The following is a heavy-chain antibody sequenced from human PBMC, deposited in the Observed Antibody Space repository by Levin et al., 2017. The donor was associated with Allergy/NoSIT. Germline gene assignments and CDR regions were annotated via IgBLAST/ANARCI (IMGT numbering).Heavy chain of an antibody. J-gene: IGHJ6*03. D-gene: IGHD3-9*01. V-gene: IGHV4-4*02. CDR1: GGSISSSNW. CDR2: IYHSGST. CDR3: ARLRYFDWLNSLYYYYYYMDV. Sequence: GSLRLSCAVSGGSISSSNWWSWVRQPPGKGLEWIGEIYHSGSTNYNPSLKSRVTISVDKSKNQFSLKLSSVTAADTAVYYCARLRYFDWLNSLYYYYYYMDVWGKGTTVTVSS.